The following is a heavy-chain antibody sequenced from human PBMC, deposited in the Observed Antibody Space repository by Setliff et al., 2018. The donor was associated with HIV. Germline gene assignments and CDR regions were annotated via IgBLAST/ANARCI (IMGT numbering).Heavy chain of an antibody. CDR3: ARLPQDVRSSIDF. V-gene: IGHV3-74*01. Sequence: LRLSCAASGFRFTDYWMHWVRQVPGQGLVWVSRINVDGSSISYADSVKGRFTISRDNAKNTLFLQMNSLRAEDTAVYYCARLPQDVRSSIDFWGQGTLVTVSS. CDR1: GFRFTDYW. J-gene: IGHJ4*02. CDR2: INVDGSSI. D-gene: IGHD6-6*01.